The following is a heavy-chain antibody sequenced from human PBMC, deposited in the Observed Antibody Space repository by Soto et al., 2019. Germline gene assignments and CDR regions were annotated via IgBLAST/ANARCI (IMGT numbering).Heavy chain of an antibody. CDR1: GISLTNSVVG. Sequence: QITLTESGPTLVKPPQTLTLTCTFSGISLTNSVVGVSWIRQPPGKALEWLAVIYWDDAKHFSPSQKSRLTITKDASKNQVVLTITNMDSVDTDTYFCAQMDFDLYGMDVWGQGNTVICSS. J-gene: IGHJ6*02. CDR2: IYWDDAK. CDR3: AQMDFDLYGMDV. D-gene: IGHD3-9*01. V-gene: IGHV2-5*02.